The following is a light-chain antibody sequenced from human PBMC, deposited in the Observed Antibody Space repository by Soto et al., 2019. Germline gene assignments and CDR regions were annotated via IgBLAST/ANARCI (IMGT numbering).Light chain of an antibody. V-gene: IGKV1-9*01. CDR1: QSISSY. J-gene: IGKJ4*01. CDR2: AAS. Sequence: DIQMTQSPSSLSASVGDGVTITCRASQSISSYLNWYQQKPGKAPELLIYAASTLQTGVPSRFSGSGSGTEFTITISSLQPEDSATYYCQQLNSYPLFGGGTKVDIK. CDR3: QQLNSYPL.